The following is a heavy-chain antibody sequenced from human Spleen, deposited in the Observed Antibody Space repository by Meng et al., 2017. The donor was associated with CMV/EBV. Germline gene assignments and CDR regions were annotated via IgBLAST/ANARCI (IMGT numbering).Heavy chain of an antibody. V-gene: IGHV4-59*01. CDR2: IYYSGST. CDR3: ARGGPINWFDP. CDR1: GGSISSYY. Sequence: SETLSLTCTVSGGSISSYYWSWIRQPPGKGLEWIGYIYYSGSTNYNPSLKSRVTISVDTSKNQFPLKLSSVTAADTAVYYCARGGPINWFDPWGQGTLVTVSS. J-gene: IGHJ5*02.